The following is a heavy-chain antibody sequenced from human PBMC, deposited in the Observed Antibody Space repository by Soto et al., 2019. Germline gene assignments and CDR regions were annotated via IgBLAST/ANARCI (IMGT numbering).Heavy chain of an antibody. Sequence: QVQLVQSGAEVKKPGSSVKVSCKASGGTFSSYTISWVRQAPGQGLEWMGRIIPILGIANYAQKFQGRVTITADKSTSTAYMELSSLRSEDTAVYYCARANAPYGGKEIEPYYFDYWGQGTLVTVSS. J-gene: IGHJ4*02. CDR2: IIPILGIA. D-gene: IGHD1-26*01. CDR3: ARANAPYGGKEIEPYYFDY. V-gene: IGHV1-69*02. CDR1: GGTFSSYT.